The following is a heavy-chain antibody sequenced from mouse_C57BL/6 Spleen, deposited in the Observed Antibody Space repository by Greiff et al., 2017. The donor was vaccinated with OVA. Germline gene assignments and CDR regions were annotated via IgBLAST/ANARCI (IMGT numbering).Heavy chain of an antibody. D-gene: IGHD2-4*01. J-gene: IGHJ4*01. CDR1: GFTFSSYG. CDR2: ISSGGSYT. CDR3: ARGGVDYPYAMDY. V-gene: IGHV5-6*01. Sequence: VQLQQSGGDLVKPGGSLKLSCAASGFTFSSYGMSWVRQTPDKRLEWVATISSGGSYTYYPDSVKGRFTISRDNAKNTLYLQMSSLKSEDTAMYYCARGGVDYPYAMDYWGQGTSVTVSS.